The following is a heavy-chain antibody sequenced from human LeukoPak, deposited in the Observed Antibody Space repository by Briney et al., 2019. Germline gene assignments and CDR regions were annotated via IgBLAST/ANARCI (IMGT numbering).Heavy chain of an antibody. V-gene: IGHV3-48*03. CDR2: ISSSGSTI. Sequence: GGSLRLSCAASGFTFSSYEMNWVRQAPGKGLEWVSYISSSGSTIYYADSVKGRFTISRDNAKNLLYLQMNSLRAEDTAVYYCARFDSGSYHSFHWWGEGTRVSVSS. CDR1: GFTFSSYE. D-gene: IGHD1-26*01. CDR3: ARFDSGSYHSFHW. J-gene: IGHJ1*01.